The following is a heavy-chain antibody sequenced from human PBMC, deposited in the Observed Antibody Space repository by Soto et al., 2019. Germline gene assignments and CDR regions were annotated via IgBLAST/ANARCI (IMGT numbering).Heavy chain of an antibody. Sequence: PGGSLRLSCAASGFTFSRYGMLWVRLAPGKGLEWATLVSYGGSNRYYADSVKGRFTISRDNAKNSLYLQMNSLRAEDTAVYYCARTGFTISAFDIWGQGTMVTVSS. CDR3: ARTGFTISAFDI. CDR2: VSYGGSNR. CDR1: GFTFSRYG. J-gene: IGHJ3*02. D-gene: IGHD3-10*01. V-gene: IGHV3-30*03.